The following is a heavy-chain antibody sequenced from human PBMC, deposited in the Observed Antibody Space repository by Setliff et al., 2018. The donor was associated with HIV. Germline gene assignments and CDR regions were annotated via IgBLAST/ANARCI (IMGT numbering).Heavy chain of an antibody. CDR2: IYSTGST. D-gene: IGHD4-17*01. V-gene: IGHV4-59*11. CDR3: AKGAGFYGDYTFDH. J-gene: IGHJ4*02. Sequence: SETLSLTCTVSGPSINIHYWSWIRQSPGKGFEWIGYIYSTGSTNYNPSLQSRFTISMVASRNQFSLKVTSVTAADTAVYYCAKGAGFYGDYTFDHWGQGRQVTVSS. CDR1: GPSINIHY.